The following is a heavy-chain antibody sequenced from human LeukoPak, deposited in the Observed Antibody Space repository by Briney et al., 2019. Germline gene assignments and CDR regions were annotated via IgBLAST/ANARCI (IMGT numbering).Heavy chain of an antibody. J-gene: IGHJ4*02. CDR1: GFTFSSYA. D-gene: IGHD3-22*01. V-gene: IGHV3-66*01. CDR3: ARDFAGSFRSSGYPRSPL. Sequence: PGGSLRLSCAASGFTFSSYAMSWVRQAPGKGLEWVSVIYSGGSTYYADSVKGRFTISRDNSKNTLYLQMNSLRAEDTAVYYCARDFAGSFRSSGYPRSPLWGQGTLVTVSS. CDR2: IYSGGST.